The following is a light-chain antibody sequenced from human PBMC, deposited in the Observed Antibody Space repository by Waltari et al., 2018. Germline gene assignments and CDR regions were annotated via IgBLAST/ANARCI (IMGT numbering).Light chain of an antibody. CDR3: QQYIDYPFT. V-gene: IGKV1-16*01. J-gene: IGKJ3*01. CDR1: QDINNY. CDR2: AVY. Sequence: DIQMTQSLSSLSASVGDRVNITCRASQDINNYLAWFQQKPGKAPKSLIFAVYSLQNGVPSRFSGSGSGTDFTLTISSLRPEDCATYYCQQYIDYPFTFGPGTKVDIK.